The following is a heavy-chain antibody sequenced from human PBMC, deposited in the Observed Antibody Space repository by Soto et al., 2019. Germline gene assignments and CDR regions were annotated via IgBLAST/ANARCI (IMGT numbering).Heavy chain of an antibody. CDR3: AKGASTTVFAFNDY. J-gene: IGHJ4*02. D-gene: IGHD4-17*01. CDR2: ISGNGGSI. CDR1: GFTFSSYA. V-gene: IGHV3-9*01. Sequence: AGGSLRLSCAASGFTFSSYAMSWVRQAPGKGLEWVSGISGNGGSIGYADSVKGRFTISRDNAKNTLYLQMNSLRGEDTALYYCAKGASTTVFAFNDYWGQGTLVTVSS.